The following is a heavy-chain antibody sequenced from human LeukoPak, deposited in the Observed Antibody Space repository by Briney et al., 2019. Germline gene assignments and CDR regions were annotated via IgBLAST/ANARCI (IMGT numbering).Heavy chain of an antibody. Sequence: GGSLRLSCTASGFTFSTYSMNWVRQAPGKGLEWVSSITSINFYIYYADSVKGRFTISRDDAKKSLYLQMSSLRDEDTAVYYCATVAMEDWYFDLWGRGTLVTVSS. CDR2: ITSINFYI. D-gene: IGHD5-18*01. CDR1: GFTFSTYS. V-gene: IGHV3-21*01. J-gene: IGHJ2*01. CDR3: ATVAMEDWYFDL.